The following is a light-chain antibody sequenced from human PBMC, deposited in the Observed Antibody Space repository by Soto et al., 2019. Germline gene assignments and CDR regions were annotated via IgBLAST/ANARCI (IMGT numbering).Light chain of an antibody. V-gene: IGLV1-40*01. CDR3: QSYDSSLNGARV. CDR1: SSNIGAGYD. CDR2: GNS. J-gene: IGLJ2*01. Sequence: QPVLTQPPSVSGAPGQRVTIPCTGSSSNIGAGYDVHWYQQLPGTAPKLLIYGNSNRPSGVPDRFSGSKSGTSASLAITGLQAEDEADYYCQSYDSSLNGARVFGGGTKVTVL.